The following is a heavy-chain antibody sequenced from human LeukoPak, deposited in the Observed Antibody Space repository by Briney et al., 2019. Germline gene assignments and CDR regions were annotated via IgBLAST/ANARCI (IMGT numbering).Heavy chain of an antibody. CDR3: ARDAVLRNIAAAGYFDY. D-gene: IGHD6-13*01. CDR2: INWNGGST. Sequence: PGGSLRLSCAASGFSFDDYGMSWVRHAPGKGLEWVSGINWNGGSTVYADSVKGRFTISRDNAKNSLYLQMNSLRAEDTALYYCARDAVLRNIAAAGYFDYWGQGTLVTVSS. CDR1: GFSFDDYG. V-gene: IGHV3-20*04. J-gene: IGHJ4*02.